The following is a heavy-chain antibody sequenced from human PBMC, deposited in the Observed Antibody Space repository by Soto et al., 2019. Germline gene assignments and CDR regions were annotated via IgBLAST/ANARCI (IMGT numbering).Heavy chain of an antibody. V-gene: IGHV4-30-4*01. J-gene: IGHJ4*02. CDR1: GGSISSGDYY. CDR2: IYYSGSP. D-gene: IGHD3-10*01. CDR3: ASRKSSPYFDY. Sequence: PSETLSLTCTVSGGSISSGDYYWSWIRQPPGKGLEWIGSIYYSGSPYHNPSLKSRVTISVDTSKNQFSLKLSSVTAADTAVYYCASRKSSPYFDYWGQGTLVTVFS.